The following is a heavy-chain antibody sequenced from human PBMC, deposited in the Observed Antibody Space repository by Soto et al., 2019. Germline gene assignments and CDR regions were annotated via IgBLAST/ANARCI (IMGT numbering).Heavy chain of an antibody. CDR3: ASGGNWFDH. J-gene: IGHJ5*02. D-gene: IGHD3-16*01. CDR1: GGSISNYY. V-gene: IGHV4-59*12. Sequence: QLQVQESGPGLVKPSETLSLTCNVSGGSISNYYWTWIRQSPEKGLEWIGYMYYNGNINYNPSLKSRVTISVDTSKNHFSLTLKSVSAADTAVYYCASGGNWFDHWGQGVLVTVSS. CDR2: MYYNGNI.